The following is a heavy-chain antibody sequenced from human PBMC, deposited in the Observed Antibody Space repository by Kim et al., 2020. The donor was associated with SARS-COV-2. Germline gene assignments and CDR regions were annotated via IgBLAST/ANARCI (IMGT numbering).Heavy chain of an antibody. D-gene: IGHD6-19*01. CDR1: GFTFSSYS. CDR3: ARDSSGWYADY. J-gene: IGHJ4*02. Sequence: GGSLRLSCAASGFTFSSYSMNWVRQAPGKGLEWVSSISSSSSYIYYADSVKGRFTISRDNAKNSLYLQMNSLRAEDTAVYYCARDSSGWYADYWGQGTLVTVSS. V-gene: IGHV3-21*01. CDR2: ISSSSSYI.